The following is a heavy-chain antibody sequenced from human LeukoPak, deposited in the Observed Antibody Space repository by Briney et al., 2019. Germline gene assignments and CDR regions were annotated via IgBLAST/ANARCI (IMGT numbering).Heavy chain of an antibody. J-gene: IGHJ5*02. Sequence: PGGSLRLSCAASGFTLSSYSLSWVRQAPGKGLEWVPVISYDGSNKYYADSVKGRFTISRDNSKNTLYLQMNSLRAEDTAVYYCAKDLRPSPSPVLYDWFDPWGQGTLVTVSS. CDR1: GFTLSSYS. CDR3: AKDLRPSPSPVLYDWFDP. V-gene: IGHV3-30*18. CDR2: ISYDGSNK. D-gene: IGHD2/OR15-2a*01.